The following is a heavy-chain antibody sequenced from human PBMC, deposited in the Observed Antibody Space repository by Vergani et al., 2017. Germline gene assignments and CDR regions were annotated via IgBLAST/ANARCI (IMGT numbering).Heavy chain of an antibody. D-gene: IGHD3-9*01. CDR1: GFTFSSYA. Sequence: EVQLLESGGGLVQPGGSLRLSCAASGFTFSSYAMSWVRQAPGKGLEWVSAFSGSCGSTYYSDSVKGRFTISRDNSKNTLYLQMNSLRAEDTAVYYCAKDPLYDILTGYQEYYFDYWGQGTLVTVSS. CDR2: FSGSCGST. CDR3: AKDPLYDILTGYQEYYFDY. V-gene: IGHV3-23*01. J-gene: IGHJ4*02.